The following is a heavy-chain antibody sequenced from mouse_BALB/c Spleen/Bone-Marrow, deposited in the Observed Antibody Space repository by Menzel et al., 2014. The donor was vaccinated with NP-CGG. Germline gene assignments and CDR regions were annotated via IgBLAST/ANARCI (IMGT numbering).Heavy chain of an antibody. D-gene: IGHD2-1*01. CDR2: IAPGGGST. V-gene: IGHV1S41*01. CDR3: ARFPIYYGNYGAMDY. CDR1: GYTFTRYW. J-gene: IGHJ4*01. Sequence: LGQAGASVQLSCKASGYTFTRYWINWLKQRPGPGLEWIGRIAPGGGSTYKNEKVKGKATLTVDTSSSTAYIQPSRPSSEDFAVYFCARFPIYYGNYGAMDYGGKGTSASVS.